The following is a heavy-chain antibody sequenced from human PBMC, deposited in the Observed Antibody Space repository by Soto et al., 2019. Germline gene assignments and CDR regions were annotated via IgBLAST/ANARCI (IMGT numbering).Heavy chain of an antibody. V-gene: IGHV4-31*11. D-gene: IGHD3-9*01. CDR2: IYYSGSI. CDR1: GGSISSGGYY. Sequence: QVQLQESGPGLVKPSETLSLTCAVSGGSISSGGYYWSWIRQHPGKGLEWIGYIYYSGSIYYNPSLKSRITISADPSKNQFSLKLSSVTAADTAVYYCAWSSDLLTGSSFWYWGQGTLVTVSS. J-gene: IGHJ4*02. CDR3: AWSSDLLTGSSFWY.